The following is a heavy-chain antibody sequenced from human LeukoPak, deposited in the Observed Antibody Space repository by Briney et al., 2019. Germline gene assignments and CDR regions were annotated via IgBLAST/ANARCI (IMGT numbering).Heavy chain of an antibody. CDR1: GFTFSSYW. J-gene: IGHJ5*01. D-gene: IGHD2-15*01. CDR2: IKQDGGEK. CDR3: AREVVVAARINWFDS. Sequence: SGGSLRLSCAASGFTFSSYWMSWVRQAPGKGLEWVANIKQDGGEKYYVDSVKGRFTTSRDNAKNSLYLEMNSLRAEDTAVYFCAREVVVAARINWFDSWGQGTLVTVSS. V-gene: IGHV3-7*01.